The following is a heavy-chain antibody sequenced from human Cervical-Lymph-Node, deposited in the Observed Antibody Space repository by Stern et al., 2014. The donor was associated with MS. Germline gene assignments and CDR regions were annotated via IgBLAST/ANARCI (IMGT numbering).Heavy chain of an antibody. CDR1: GFPFSTYG. D-gene: IGHD5-12*01. V-gene: IGHV3-48*02. CDR2: VSAGGDTT. Sequence: EVQLVESGGGLVQPGGSLRLSCDTSGFPFSTYGMSWVRQAPGKGLEWVSFVSAGGDTTHYADSVEGRFTISRDQAGNSLHLQMHSLRDEDTAIYYCARTWLENTFDRWGQGTLVTVSS. CDR3: ARTWLENTFDR. J-gene: IGHJ4*02.